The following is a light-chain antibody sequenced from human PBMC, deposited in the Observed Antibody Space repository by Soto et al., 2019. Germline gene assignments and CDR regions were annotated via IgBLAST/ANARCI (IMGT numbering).Light chain of an antibody. J-gene: IGKJ1*01. Sequence: DIQMTQSPSTLSASLGDRVTITCRASQRVSGWLAWFQQKPGRAPKLLIYKSFTLETGVPSRFSGAGYETEFALTVTSLQPDDFATYFCQQYQSFPWTVGNGT. CDR1: QRVSGW. CDR2: KSF. V-gene: IGKV1-5*03. CDR3: QQYQSFPWT.